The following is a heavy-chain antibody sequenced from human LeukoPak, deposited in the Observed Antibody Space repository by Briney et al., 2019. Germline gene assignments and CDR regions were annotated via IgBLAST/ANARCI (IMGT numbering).Heavy chain of an antibody. D-gene: IGHD3-22*01. CDR3: AGLRPYYYDSSGYDY. J-gene: IGHJ4*02. CDR1: GFTFSSYS. CDR2: ISSSSSYI. Sequence: GGSLRLSCAASGFTFSSYSMNWVRQAPGKGLEWVSSISSSSSYIYYADSVKGRFTISRDNAKNSLYLQMNSLRAEDTAVYYCAGLRPYYYDSSGYDYWGQGTLVTVSS. V-gene: IGHV3-21*01.